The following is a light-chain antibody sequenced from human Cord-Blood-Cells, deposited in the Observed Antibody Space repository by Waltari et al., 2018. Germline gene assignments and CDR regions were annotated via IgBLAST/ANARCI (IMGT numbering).Light chain of an antibody. CDR2: DNN. CDR1: SSNIGNNY. J-gene: IGLJ3*02. V-gene: IGLV1-51*01. Sequence: QSVLTQPPSVSAAPGQKVTIPCSGSSSNIGNNYVSWYQQLPGTAPKLLIYDNNKRPSGIPDRFSGSKSGTSATLGITGLQTGDEADYYCGTWDSSLSANWVFGGGTKLTVL. CDR3: GTWDSSLSANWV.